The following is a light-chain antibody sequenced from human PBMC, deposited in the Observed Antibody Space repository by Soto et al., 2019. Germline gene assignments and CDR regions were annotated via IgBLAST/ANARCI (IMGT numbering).Light chain of an antibody. J-gene: IGLJ3*02. V-gene: IGLV2-14*01. Sequence: QSALTQPASVSGSPGQSITITCTGTSSDVGGYNYVSWYQQHPGKAPKLMIYEVINRPSGVSNRFSGSKSGNTASLTISWLQAEDEADYYCSSYTTINTWVFGGGTKVTVL. CDR3: SSYTTINTWV. CDR2: EVI. CDR1: SSDVGGYNY.